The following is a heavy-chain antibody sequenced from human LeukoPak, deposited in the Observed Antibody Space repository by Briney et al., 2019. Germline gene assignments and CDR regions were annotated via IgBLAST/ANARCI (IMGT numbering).Heavy chain of an antibody. CDR2: IKSETDGGTT. D-gene: IGHD3-16*01. CDR3: TADLRL. J-gene: IGHJ1*01. Sequence: GGSLRLSCAVPGFTFNTAWMAWVRQAPGKGLEYVGRIKSETDGGTTYYAAPVKGRFTISRDDSKNTLYLQMDGLKIEDTALYYCTADLRLWGQGTLVSVSS. V-gene: IGHV3-15*01. CDR1: GFTFNTAW.